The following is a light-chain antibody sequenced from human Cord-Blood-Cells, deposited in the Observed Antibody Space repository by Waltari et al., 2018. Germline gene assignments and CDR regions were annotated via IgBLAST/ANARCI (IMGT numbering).Light chain of an antibody. CDR1: QSVSSY. Sequence: EIVLTQSPATLSLSPGERATLSCRASQSVSSYLAWYQQKPGQAPRLLISDASKRATAIPARFSGSGSGTDFTLTISSLEPEDFAVYYCQQRSNWPLTFGGGTKVEIK. CDR3: QQRSNWPLT. CDR2: DAS. J-gene: IGKJ4*01. V-gene: IGKV3-11*01.